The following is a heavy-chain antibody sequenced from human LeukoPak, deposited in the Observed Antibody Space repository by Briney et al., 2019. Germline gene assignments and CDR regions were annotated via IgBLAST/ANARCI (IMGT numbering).Heavy chain of an antibody. Sequence: GGSLRLSCAASGFTFSTYSMNWVREAPGKGLEWVSYISGSSGTIYYADSVKGRFTISRDNAKTSLYLQMNSLRAEDTAIYYCARRSEFGVLYYMDVWGKGTTVTVSS. V-gene: IGHV3-48*04. CDR3: ARRSEFGVLYYMDV. J-gene: IGHJ6*03. CDR1: GFTFSTYS. D-gene: IGHD3-16*01. CDR2: ISGSSGTI.